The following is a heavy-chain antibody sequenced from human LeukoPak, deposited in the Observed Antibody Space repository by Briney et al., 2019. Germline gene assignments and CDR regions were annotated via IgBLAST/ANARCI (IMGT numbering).Heavy chain of an antibody. D-gene: IGHD4-11*01. CDR2: ISSSSSYI. J-gene: IGHJ3*02. CDR3: ARIHSNYPFDI. V-gene: IGHV3-21*01. Sequence: GGSLRLSCAASGFTFSSYSMNWVRQAPGKGLEWVSSISSSSSYIYYADSVKGRFTISRDNAKNSLYLQMNSLRAEDTAVYYCARIHSNYPFDIWGQGTMVTVSS. CDR1: GFTFSSYS.